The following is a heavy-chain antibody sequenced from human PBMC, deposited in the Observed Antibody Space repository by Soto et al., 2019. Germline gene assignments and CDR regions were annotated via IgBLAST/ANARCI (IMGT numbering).Heavy chain of an antibody. CDR3: AKDVIRYDFWSGYYVSNWFDP. CDR1: GFTFSSYA. Sequence: VGSLRLSCAASGFTFSSYAMSWVRQAPGKGLEWVSAISVSGGSTYYADSVKGRFTISRDNSKNTLYLQMNSLRAEDTAVYYCAKDVIRYDFWSGYYVSNWFDPWGQGTLVTVSS. D-gene: IGHD3-3*01. CDR2: ISVSGGST. J-gene: IGHJ5*02. V-gene: IGHV3-23*01.